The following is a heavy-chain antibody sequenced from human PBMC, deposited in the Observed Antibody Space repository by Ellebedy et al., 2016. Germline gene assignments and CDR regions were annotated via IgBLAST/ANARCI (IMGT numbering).Heavy chain of an antibody. D-gene: IGHD2-2*01. V-gene: IGHV1-18*04. CDR3: ARVVVVPAAIRSYYYYGMDV. CDR2: VNTFSGNT. Sequence: ASVKVSCXASGYTFTTFSITWVRQVPGQGLEWMGFVNTFSGNTKFAQKFQGRVSMTTDSSTHTAYMDLRSLRSDDTAMYYCARVVVVPAAIRSYYYYGMDVWGQGTTVTVSS. CDR1: GYTFTTFS. J-gene: IGHJ6*02.